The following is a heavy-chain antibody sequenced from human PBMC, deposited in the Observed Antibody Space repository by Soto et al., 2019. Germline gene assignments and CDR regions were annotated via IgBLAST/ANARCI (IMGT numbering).Heavy chain of an antibody. CDR3: AKNRLLARPALDYYYMDV. Sequence: GSLRLSCAASGFTFSSYAMSWVRQAPGKGLEWVSAISGSGGSTYYADSVKGRFTISRDNSKNTLYLQMNSLRAEDTAVYYCAKNRLLARPALDYYYMDVWGKGTTVTVSS. J-gene: IGHJ6*03. CDR1: GFTFSSYA. D-gene: IGHD6-6*01. V-gene: IGHV3-23*01. CDR2: ISGSGGST.